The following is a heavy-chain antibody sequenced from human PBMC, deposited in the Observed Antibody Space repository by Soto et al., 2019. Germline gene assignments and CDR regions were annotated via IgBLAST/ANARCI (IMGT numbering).Heavy chain of an antibody. J-gene: IGHJ4*02. Sequence: GASVKVSCKASGYTFTSYAMHWVRQAPGQRLEWMGWINAGNGNTKYSQKFQGRVTITRDTSASTAYMELSSLRSEDTAVYYCARAQGGYSGSYRFDYWGQGTQVTVSS. CDR2: INAGNGNT. CDR3: ARAQGGYSGSYRFDY. CDR1: GYTFTSYA. V-gene: IGHV1-3*01. D-gene: IGHD1-26*01.